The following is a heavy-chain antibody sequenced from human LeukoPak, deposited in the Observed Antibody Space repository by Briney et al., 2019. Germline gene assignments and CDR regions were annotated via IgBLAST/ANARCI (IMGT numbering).Heavy chain of an antibody. CDR2: IIPILGIA. CDR3: ARATEIVVVITTGWYFDL. Sequence: ASVKVPCKASGYTFTGYYMHWVRQAPGQGLEWMGRIIPILGIANYAQKFQGRVTITADKSTSTAYMELSGLRSEDTAVYYCARATEIVVVITTGWYFDLWGRGTLVTVSS. D-gene: IGHD3-22*01. V-gene: IGHV1-69*04. CDR1: GYTFTGYY. J-gene: IGHJ2*01.